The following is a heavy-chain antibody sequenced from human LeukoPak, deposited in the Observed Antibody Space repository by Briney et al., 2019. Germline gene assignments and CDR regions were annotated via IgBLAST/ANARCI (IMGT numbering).Heavy chain of an antibody. V-gene: IGHV3-7*01. Sequence: PGGSLRLSCAASGFTFSSYWMSWVRQAPGKGLEWVANIKQDGSEKYYVDSVKGRFTISRDNAKNSLYLQMNSLRAEDTAVYYCARGWEVRAVAGSDYWGQGTLVTVSS. J-gene: IGHJ4*02. CDR3: ARGWEVRAVAGSDY. CDR2: IKQDGSEK. CDR1: GFTFSSYW. D-gene: IGHD6-19*01.